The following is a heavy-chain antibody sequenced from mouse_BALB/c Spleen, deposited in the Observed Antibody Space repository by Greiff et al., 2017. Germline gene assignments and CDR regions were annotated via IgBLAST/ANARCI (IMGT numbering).Heavy chain of an antibody. Sequence: EVQGVESGGGLVQPGGSLKLSCAASGFDFSRYWMSWVRQAPGKGLEWIGEINPDSSTINYTPSLKDKFIISRDNAKNTLYLQMSKVRSEDTALYYCARPCDYDPFAYWGQGTLVTVSA. CDR2: INPDSSTI. J-gene: IGHJ3*01. CDR3: ARPCDYDPFAY. CDR1: GFDFSRYW. V-gene: IGHV4-1*02. D-gene: IGHD2-4*01.